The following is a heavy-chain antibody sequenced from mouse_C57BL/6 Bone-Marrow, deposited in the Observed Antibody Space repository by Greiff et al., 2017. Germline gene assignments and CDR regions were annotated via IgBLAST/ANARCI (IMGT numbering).Heavy chain of an antibody. V-gene: IGHV1-74*01. CDR1: GYTFTSYW. CDR2: IHPADSDT. CDR3: AIEGRYGSNAMDY. J-gene: IGHJ4*01. D-gene: IGHD1-1*01. Sequence: QVQLQQPGAELVKPGASVKVSCKASGYTFTSYWMHWVKQRPGQGLEWIGRIHPADSDTNYNQKFKGKATLTVDKSSSTAYMQLSSRTSEDSAVYYCAIEGRYGSNAMDYWGQGTSVTVSS.